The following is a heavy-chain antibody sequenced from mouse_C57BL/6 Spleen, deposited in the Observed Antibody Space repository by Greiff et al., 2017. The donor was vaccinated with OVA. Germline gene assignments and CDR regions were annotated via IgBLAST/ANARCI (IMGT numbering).Heavy chain of an antibody. D-gene: IGHD1-1*01. J-gene: IGHJ1*03. V-gene: IGHV1-82*01. Sequence: VKLVESGPELVKPGASVKISCKASGYAFSSSWMNWVKQRPGKGLEWIGRIYPGDGDTNYNGKFKGKATLTADKSSSTAYMQLSSLTSEDSAVYFCARRTTVWDFDVWGTGTTVTVSS. CDR1: GYAFSSSW. CDR2: IYPGDGDT. CDR3: ARRTTVWDFDV.